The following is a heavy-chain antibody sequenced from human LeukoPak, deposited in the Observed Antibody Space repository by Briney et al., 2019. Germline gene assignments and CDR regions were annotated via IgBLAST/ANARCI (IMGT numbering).Heavy chain of an antibody. CDR1: GFSFSDYY. D-gene: IGHD5-18*01. CDR2: ISSSASSM. CDR3: AREYNYGSLENGGYYFDY. Sequence: GGSLRLSCAASGFSFSDYYMSWIRQAPGKGLEWVSYISSSASSMYYADSVKGRFTIYRDNAKNSLFMQMNSLRAEDTAVYYCAREYNYGSLENGGYYFDYWGQGTLVTVSS. J-gene: IGHJ4*02. V-gene: IGHV3-11*01.